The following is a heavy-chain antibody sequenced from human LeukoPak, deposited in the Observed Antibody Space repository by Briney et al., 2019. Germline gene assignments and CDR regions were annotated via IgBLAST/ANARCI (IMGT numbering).Heavy chain of an antibody. Sequence: SETLSLTCTVSGYSISSGYYWGWIRQPPGKGLEWIGSIYYSGSTYYNPSLKSRVTISVDTSKNQFSLKLSSVTAADTAVYYCARETAIVGARYYFDYWGQGTLVTVSS. CDR1: GYSISSGYY. CDR2: IYYSGST. V-gene: IGHV4-38-2*02. D-gene: IGHD1-26*01. J-gene: IGHJ4*02. CDR3: ARETAIVGARYYFDY.